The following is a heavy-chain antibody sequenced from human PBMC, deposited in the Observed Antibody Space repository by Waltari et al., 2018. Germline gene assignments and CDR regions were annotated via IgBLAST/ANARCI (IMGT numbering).Heavy chain of an antibody. CDR3: ARRPMNHTGYSSSADAFDI. Sequence: QVQLVQSGAAVKKPGASVKGSCKALGYSLTGYCMPWVRQACGRGLEWMGRTNPNSGSTHYARKLQCRFTITRDTSISTAYMKLSRLVSDDTAVYYCARRPMNHTGYSSSADAFDIWGQGTMVTVSS. D-gene: IGHD6-13*01. CDR2: TNPNSGST. J-gene: IGHJ3*02. V-gene: IGHV1-2*06. CDR1: GYSLTGYC.